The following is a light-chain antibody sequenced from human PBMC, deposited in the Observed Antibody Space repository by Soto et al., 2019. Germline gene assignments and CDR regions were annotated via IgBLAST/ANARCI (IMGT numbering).Light chain of an antibody. CDR2: GNT. J-gene: IGLJ2*01. V-gene: IGLV1-40*01. Sequence: QAVVTQPPSVSGAPGQRVTISCTGSSSNIGAGYDVHGYQQLLGRAPKLLIYGNTNRPSGVPDRFSGSKSGTSASLAITGLQAEDEADYYCLSFDSSLSVVFGGGTKVTVL. CDR1: SSNIGAGYD. CDR3: LSFDSSLSVV.